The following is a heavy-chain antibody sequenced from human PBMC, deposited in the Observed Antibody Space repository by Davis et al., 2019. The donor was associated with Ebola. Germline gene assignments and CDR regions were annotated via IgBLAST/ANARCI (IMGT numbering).Heavy chain of an antibody. CDR2: IYYSGST. Sequence: GSLTLSCTVSGGSISSYYWSWIRQPPGQGLEWIGYIYYSGSTNYNPSLKSRVTISVDTSKNQFSLKLSSVTAADTAVYYCARGYDFWSGYYSWYVWGQGTTVTVSS. J-gene: IGHJ6*02. CDR3: ARGYDFWSGYYSWYV. D-gene: IGHD3-3*01. V-gene: IGHV4-59*12. CDR1: GGSISSYY.